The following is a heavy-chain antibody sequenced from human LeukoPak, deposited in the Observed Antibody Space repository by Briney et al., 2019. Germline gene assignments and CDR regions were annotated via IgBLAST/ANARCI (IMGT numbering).Heavy chain of an antibody. Sequence: PSETLSLTCTVSGGSISSYYWSWIRQPAGKGLEWIGRIYTSGSTNYNPSLKSRVTMSVDTSKNQFSLKLSSVTAADTAVYYCARAPPYYGSGSYYDYWGQGTLVTVSS. CDR1: GGSISSYY. CDR3: ARAPPYYGSGSYYDY. CDR2: IYTSGST. V-gene: IGHV4-4*07. J-gene: IGHJ4*02. D-gene: IGHD3-10*01.